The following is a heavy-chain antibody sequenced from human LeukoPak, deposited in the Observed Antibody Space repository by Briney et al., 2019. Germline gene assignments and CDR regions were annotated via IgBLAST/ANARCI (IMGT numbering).Heavy chain of an antibody. CDR2: IRSKAYGGTT. Sequence: PGGSLRLSCTASGFTFGDYAMSWFRQAPGKGLEWVGFIRSKAYGGTTEYAASVKGRFTISRDDSKSIAYLQMNSLKTEDTAVYYCTRDEASSGWYREDWFDPWGQGTLVTVSS. CDR1: GFTFGDYA. CDR3: TRDEASSGWYREDWFDP. D-gene: IGHD6-19*01. J-gene: IGHJ5*02. V-gene: IGHV3-49*03.